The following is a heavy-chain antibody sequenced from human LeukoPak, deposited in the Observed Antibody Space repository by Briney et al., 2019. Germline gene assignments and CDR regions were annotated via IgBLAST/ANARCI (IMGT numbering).Heavy chain of an antibody. Sequence: PSETLSFTCTVSGGSISSYYWSWIRQPPGKRLEWIGYIYTSGSTNYNPSLKSRVTISVDTSKNQFSLKLSSVTAADTAVYYCARTQYDYYYYYYMDVWGKGTTVTVSS. D-gene: IGHD4-11*01. CDR3: ARTQYDYYYYYYMDV. CDR2: IYTSGST. J-gene: IGHJ6*03. CDR1: GGSISSYY. V-gene: IGHV4-4*09.